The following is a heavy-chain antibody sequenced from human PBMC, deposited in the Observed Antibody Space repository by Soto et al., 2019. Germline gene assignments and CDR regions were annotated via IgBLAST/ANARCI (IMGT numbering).Heavy chain of an antibody. CDR2: IIPIFGTA. D-gene: IGHD2-15*01. J-gene: IGHJ6*02. Sequence: GASVKVSCKASGGTFSSYAISWVRQAPGQGLEWMGGIIPIFGTANYAQKFQGRVTITADESTSTAYMELSSLRSEDTAVYYCARGNHCSGGSCYLGRYYGMDVWGQGTTVTVSS. CDR3: ARGNHCSGGSCYLGRYYGMDV. V-gene: IGHV1-69*13. CDR1: GGTFSSYA.